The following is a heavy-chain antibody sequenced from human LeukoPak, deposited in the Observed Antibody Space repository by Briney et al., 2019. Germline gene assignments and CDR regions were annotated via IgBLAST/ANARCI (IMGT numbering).Heavy chain of an antibody. V-gene: IGHV4-59*01. D-gene: IGHD5-12*01. CDR2: IYYSGST. CDR1: GGSISSYY. J-gene: IGHJ4*02. Sequence: SETLSLTCTVSGGSISSYYWSWTRQPPGKGLEWIGYIYYSGSTNYNPSLKSRVTISVDTSKSQFSLKLSSVTAADTAVYYCASGRYSGYGYFDYWGQGILVTVSS. CDR3: ASGRYSGYGYFDY.